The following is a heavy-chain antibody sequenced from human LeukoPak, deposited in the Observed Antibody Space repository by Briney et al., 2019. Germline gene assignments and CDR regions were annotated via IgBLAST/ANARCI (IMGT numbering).Heavy chain of an antibody. D-gene: IGHD4-17*01. Sequence: SETLSLTCTVSGGSISSGDYYWSWIRQPPGKGLEWIGYIYYSGSTYYNPSLKSRVTISVDTSKIQFSLKLSSVTAADTAVYYCARTLYGDCYFDYWGQGTLVTVSS. CDR1: GGSISSGDYY. V-gene: IGHV4-30-4*01. CDR2: IYYSGST. CDR3: ARTLYGDCYFDY. J-gene: IGHJ4*02.